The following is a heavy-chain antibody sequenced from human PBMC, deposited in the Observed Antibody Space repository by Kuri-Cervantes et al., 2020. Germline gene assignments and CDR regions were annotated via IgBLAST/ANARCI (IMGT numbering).Heavy chain of an antibody. CDR3: AKGGREWLVPFDY. D-gene: IGHD6-19*01. J-gene: IGHJ4*02. V-gene: IGHV3-23*01. Sequence: SCKASGGTFSSYAMSWVRQAPGKGLEWVSAISGSGGSTYYADSVKGRFTISRDNSKNTLYLQMNSLRAEDTAVYYCAKGGREWLVPFDYWGQGTLVTVSS. CDR1: GGTFSSYA. CDR2: ISGSGGST.